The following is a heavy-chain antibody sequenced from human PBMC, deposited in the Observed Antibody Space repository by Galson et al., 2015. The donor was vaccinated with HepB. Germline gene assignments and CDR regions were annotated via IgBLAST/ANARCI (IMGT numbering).Heavy chain of an antibody. CDR1: GFAFNDYN. V-gene: IGHV3-21*01. CDR2: IGSGSSYI. D-gene: IGHD7-27*01. CDR3: ARDPPLGTPFDY. Sequence: SLRLSCATSGFAFNDYNMIWVRQAPGKGLEWVSSIGSGSSYIHYADSVRGRFTISRDNAKNSLYLQMNSLRAEDTAVYYCARDPPLGTPFDYWGQGTLVTVSS. J-gene: IGHJ4*02.